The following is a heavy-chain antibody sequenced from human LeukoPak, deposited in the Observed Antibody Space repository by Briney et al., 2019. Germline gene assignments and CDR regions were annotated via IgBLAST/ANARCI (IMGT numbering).Heavy chain of an antibody. V-gene: IGHV3-15*01. D-gene: IGHD6-13*01. CDR1: GFTFSHAW. CDR2: IKSKTDGGTT. Sequence: GGSLRLSCAASGFTFSHAWMSWVRQAPGKGLEWVGRIKSKTDGGTTDYAAPVKGRFTIPRDDSKNTLYLQMNSLKTEDTAVYYCTTETLAAATFDYWGQGTLVTVSS. CDR3: TTETLAAATFDY. J-gene: IGHJ4*02.